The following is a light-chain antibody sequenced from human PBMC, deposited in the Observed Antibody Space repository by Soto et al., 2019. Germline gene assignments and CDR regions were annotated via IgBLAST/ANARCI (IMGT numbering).Light chain of an antibody. CDR2: AAS. CDR1: QGIRND. Sequence: AIQMTQSPSSLSASVGDRVTITCRASQGIRNDLGWYQQKPGKAPKLLIYAASSLQSGVPSRFSASGSCTDFTLTISSLQPEDFATYYCLQDYNYPRTFGQGTKVEIK. V-gene: IGKV1-6*01. CDR3: LQDYNYPRT. J-gene: IGKJ1*01.